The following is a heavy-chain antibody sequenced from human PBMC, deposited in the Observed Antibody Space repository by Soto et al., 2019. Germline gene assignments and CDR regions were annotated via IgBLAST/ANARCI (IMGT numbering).Heavy chain of an antibody. D-gene: IGHD6-19*01. CDR3: ATAGYSSGLGVY. Sequence: EVQLVESGGGLVQPGGSLRLSCAASGFTFSSYRMSWVRQAPGKGLEWVANINQDGSEKYYVDSVKGRFTISRDNAKNALYPHMNSRRVEDTAVYYCATAGYSSGLGVYWGQGTMDTVSS. J-gene: IGHJ4*02. CDR1: GFTFSSYR. V-gene: IGHV3-7*01. CDR2: INQDGSEK.